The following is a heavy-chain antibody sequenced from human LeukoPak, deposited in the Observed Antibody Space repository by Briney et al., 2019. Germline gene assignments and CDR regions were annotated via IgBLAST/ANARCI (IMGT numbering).Heavy chain of an antibody. CDR3: ARGRGSTSRY. CDR2: ISTYNGDT. CDR1: GYTFTGYG. D-gene: IGHD5-12*01. V-gene: IGHV1-18*01. J-gene: IGHJ4*02. Sequence: ASVKVSCKASGYTFTGYGITWVRQAPGQGVEWMGWISTYNGDTNYAQSLQGRVTMTTDTSTSTAYMELRNLRSDDTAVYYCARGRGSTSRYWGQGTLVTVSS.